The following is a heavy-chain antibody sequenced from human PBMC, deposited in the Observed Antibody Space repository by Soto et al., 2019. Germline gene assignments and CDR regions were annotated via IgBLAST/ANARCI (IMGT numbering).Heavy chain of an antibody. J-gene: IGHJ3*02. CDR1: GGTFSSYA. CDR2: IIPIFGTA. Sequence: QVQLVQSGAEVKKPGSSVKVSCKASGGTFSSYAISWVRQAPGQGLEWMGGIIPIFGTANYAQKFQGRVTITAVELTTXAYMELSSLRSEDTAVYYCARDRTSIAARNDAFDIWGQGTMVTVSS. CDR3: ARDRTSIAARNDAFDI. D-gene: IGHD6-6*01. V-gene: IGHV1-69*12.